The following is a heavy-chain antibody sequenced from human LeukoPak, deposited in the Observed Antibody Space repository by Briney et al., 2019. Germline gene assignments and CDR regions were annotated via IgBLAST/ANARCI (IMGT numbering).Heavy chain of an antibody. V-gene: IGHV3-11*01. CDR1: GFTFSDYY. CDR2: ISSSSNNI. CDR3: ARAAGWFDP. J-gene: IGHJ5*02. Sequence: GGSLRLSCAASGFTFSDYYMTWIRQAPGKGLEWVSYISSSSNNIHYANSVRGRFTISRDNAKNSVYLQMNSLRAEDTAIYYCARAAGWFDPWGQGTLVTVSS.